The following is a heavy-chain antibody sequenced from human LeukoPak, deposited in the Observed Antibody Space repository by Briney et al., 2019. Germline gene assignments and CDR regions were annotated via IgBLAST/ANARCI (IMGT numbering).Heavy chain of an antibody. J-gene: IGHJ4*02. Sequence: GGSLRLSCVVSGFILTNYAMSWVRQPPGGGLEWVSVIIGSRGRTFYADSVKGRFTISRDKSKNTLYLQMNSLRAEDTAVYYCAKGGYDYVEMGYFDYWGQGTLVTVSS. V-gene: IGHV3-23*01. CDR2: IIGSRGRT. CDR3: AKGGYDYVEMGYFDY. D-gene: IGHD5-12*01. CDR1: GFILTNYA.